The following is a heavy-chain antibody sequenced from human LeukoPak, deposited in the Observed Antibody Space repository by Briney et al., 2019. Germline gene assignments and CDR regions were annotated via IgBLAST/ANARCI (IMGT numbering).Heavy chain of an antibody. Sequence: GGSLRLSCVASGFTFSSYWMAWVRQAPGKGLEWVASIQQNGNEKYYVDSVKGRFTISKDNAKSLLYLQMNSLRAEDTAVYYCAREDHSKYEYWGQGTPVTVSS. CDR3: AREDHSKYEY. J-gene: IGHJ4*02. CDR2: IQQNGNEK. D-gene: IGHD4-11*01. V-gene: IGHV3-7*01. CDR1: GFTFSSYW.